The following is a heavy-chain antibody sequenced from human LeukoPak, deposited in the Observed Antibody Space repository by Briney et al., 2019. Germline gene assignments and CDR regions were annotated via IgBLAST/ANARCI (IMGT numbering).Heavy chain of an antibody. CDR3: TRERAAWYSSSQRFDY. Sequence: PGGSLRLSCTASGFTFGDYAMSWVRQAPGKGLEWVGFIRSKAYGGTTEYAASVKGRFTISRDDSKSIAYLQMNSLKTEDTAVYYCTRERAAWYSSSQRFDYWGQGTLVTVSS. J-gene: IGHJ4*02. V-gene: IGHV3-49*04. D-gene: IGHD6-6*01. CDR1: GFTFGDYA. CDR2: IRSKAYGGTT.